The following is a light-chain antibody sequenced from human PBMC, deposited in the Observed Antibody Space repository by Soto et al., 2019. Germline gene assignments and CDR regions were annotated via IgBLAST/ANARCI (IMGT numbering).Light chain of an antibody. J-gene: IGKJ1*01. CDR2: DAS. V-gene: IGKV1-5*01. CDR1: QSMTSR. Sequence: DIQMTQSPSTMSASLGHRVRITCRASQSMTSRLAWYQQKPGKAPNLLIYDASSLESGVPSRFSGSGSGTDFTLTISSLEPEDFAVYYCQQYGSSRRTFGQGTKVDI. CDR3: QQYGSSRRT.